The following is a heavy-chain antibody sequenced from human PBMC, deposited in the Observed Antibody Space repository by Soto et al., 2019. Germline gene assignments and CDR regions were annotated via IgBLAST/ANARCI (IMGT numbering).Heavy chain of an antibody. CDR2: MQPNSGRT. J-gene: IGHJ4*02. Sequence: ASVKVSCKASGYSFTSLDSNRVRQTAGQGREWIGWMQPNSGRTGXAQKFHGRATMSRVTWKIRTNMVLTTLTSDDSAFYYWARGVSAGVDYWGQGTLVTVSS. D-gene: IGHD1-26*01. CDR1: GYSFTSLD. V-gene: IGHV1-8*01. CDR3: ARGVSAGVDY.